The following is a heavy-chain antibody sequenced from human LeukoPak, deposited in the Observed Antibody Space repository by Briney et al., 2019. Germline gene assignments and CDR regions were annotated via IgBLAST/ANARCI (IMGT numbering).Heavy chain of an antibody. CDR1: GGSISSYY. D-gene: IGHD2-2*01. CDR2: IYYSGST. V-gene: IGHV4-59*01. CDR3: ARDCSSSSCYDY. Sequence: SETLSFTCTVSGGSISSYYWSWIRQPPGKGLEWIGYIYYSGSTNYIPSLKSRVTISVDTSKNQFSLRLSSVTAADTALYYCARDCSSSSCYDYWGQGTLVTVSS. J-gene: IGHJ4*02.